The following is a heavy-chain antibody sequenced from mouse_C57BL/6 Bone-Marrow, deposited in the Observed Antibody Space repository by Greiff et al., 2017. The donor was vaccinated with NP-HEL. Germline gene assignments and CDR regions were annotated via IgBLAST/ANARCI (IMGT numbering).Heavy chain of an antibody. J-gene: IGHJ1*03. CDR2: ISSGGSYT. V-gene: IGHV5-6*01. CDR3: ARRTYSNYGYFDV. CDR1: GFTFSSYG. Sequence: EVQGVESGGDLVKPGGSLKLSCAASGFTFSSYGMSWVRQTPDKRLEWVATISSGGSYTYYPDSVKGRVTISRDNDKNTLYLQMSSLKSEDTAMYYCARRTYSNYGYFDVWGTGTTVTVSS. D-gene: IGHD2-5*01.